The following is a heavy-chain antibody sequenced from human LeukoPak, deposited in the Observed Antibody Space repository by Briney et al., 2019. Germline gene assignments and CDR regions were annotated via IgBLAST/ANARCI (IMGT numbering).Heavy chain of an antibody. CDR1: GGSISSYY. D-gene: IGHD3-10*01. Sequence: SETLSLTCTVSGGSISSYYWSWLRQPPGKGLEWIGYIYYTGGTNSNPSLKSRVTISVDTSKNQFSLKLSSVTAADTAVYYCAREWGLYGSGSYYPQGFDYWGQGTLVTVSS. CDR3: AREWGLYGSGSYYPQGFDY. V-gene: IGHV4-59*01. J-gene: IGHJ4*02. CDR2: IYYTGGT.